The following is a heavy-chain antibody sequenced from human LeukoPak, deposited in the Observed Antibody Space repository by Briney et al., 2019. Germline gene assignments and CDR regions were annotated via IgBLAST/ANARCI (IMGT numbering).Heavy chain of an antibody. V-gene: IGHV4-31*03. CDR2: IYYSGST. D-gene: IGHD1-7*01. J-gene: IGHJ5*02. CDR3: ARTGTPSDNWFDP. CDR1: GGSISSGGYY. Sequence: SQTLSLTCTVSGGSISSGGYYWSWIRQHPGKGLEWIGYIYYSGSTYYNPSLKSRVTISVDTSKNQFSLRLSSVTAADTAVYYCARTGTPSDNWFDPWGQGALATVSS.